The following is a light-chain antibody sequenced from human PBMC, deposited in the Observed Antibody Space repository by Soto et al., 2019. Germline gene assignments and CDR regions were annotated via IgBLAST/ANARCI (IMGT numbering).Light chain of an antibody. Sequence: QSVLTQPPSVSGAPGQRITISCAGSSSNIGSGYDVHWYQQHPGTAPKLLIYANNNRPSGVPDRFSGSKSGTSASLAITGLQAEDEADYYCQSFDSSLNAPSVFGTGTKLTAL. CDR1: SSNIGSGYD. J-gene: IGLJ1*01. CDR3: QSFDSSLNAPSV. V-gene: IGLV1-40*01. CDR2: ANN.